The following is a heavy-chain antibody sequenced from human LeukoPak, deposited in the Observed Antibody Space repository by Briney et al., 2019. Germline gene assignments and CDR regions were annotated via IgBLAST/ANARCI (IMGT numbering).Heavy chain of an antibody. J-gene: IGHJ4*02. CDR1: APFSSIHS. CDR3: ARSRRSSSSEGYYFDY. CDR2: ISAGGVST. D-gene: IGHD6-6*01. Sequence: GRSHTPFRAPDAPFSSIHSTNSVSQPARDWSECLLFISAGGVSTYYADSVRGRFTISRDNAKNTLYLQMNSLRAEDTAVYYCARSRRSSSSEGYYFDYWGQGSLVTVSS. V-gene: IGHV3-23*01.